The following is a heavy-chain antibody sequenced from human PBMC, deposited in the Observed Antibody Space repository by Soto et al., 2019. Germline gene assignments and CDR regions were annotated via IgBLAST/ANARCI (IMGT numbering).Heavy chain of an antibody. D-gene: IGHD2-8*01. CDR2: IIPIFGTA. V-gene: IGHV1-69*01. Sequence: SVNLSWTASGGTFSSYAISWVRQAPGQGLEWMGGIIPIFGTANYAQKFQGRVTITADESTSTAYMELSSLRSEDTAVYYCARAPRDIVIKSVAYASGMDVRGER. CDR1: GGTFSSYA. CDR3: ARAPRDIVIKSVAYASGMDV. J-gene: IGHJ6*02.